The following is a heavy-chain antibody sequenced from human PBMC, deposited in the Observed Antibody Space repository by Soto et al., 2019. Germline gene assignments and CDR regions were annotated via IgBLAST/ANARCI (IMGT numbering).Heavy chain of an antibody. D-gene: IGHD1-26*01. V-gene: IGHV1-2*02. CDR2: VNSKSGGT. J-gene: IGHJ4*02. Sequence: QVHLVQSGPEVKRPGASVQVSCKTSGYTFTDYYLHWVRQAPGQGLEWMGWVNSKSGGTNYAQKFQGRVSTTRDTSLNTAYMDLNSLSSDDTAVYYCAREPRPTGYSGKWFGFDYWGLGTLVTVSS. CDR1: GYTFTDYY. CDR3: AREPRPTGYSGKWFGFDY.